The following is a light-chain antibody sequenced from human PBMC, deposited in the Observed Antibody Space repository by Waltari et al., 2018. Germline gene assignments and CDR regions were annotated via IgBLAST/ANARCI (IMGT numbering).Light chain of an antibody. V-gene: IGKV1D-12*01. CDR3: QQSRSVPLT. CDR2: SAS. J-gene: IGKJ4*01. Sequence: IQMTQSPSSVSASVGDRVTITCRASEDISSWLAWYQQKAGKVPKLLIHSASNVQSGVPSRFSGRGYGTDFTLTISSLQPEDFATYYCQQSRSVPLTFGGGTKVEIK. CDR1: EDISSW.